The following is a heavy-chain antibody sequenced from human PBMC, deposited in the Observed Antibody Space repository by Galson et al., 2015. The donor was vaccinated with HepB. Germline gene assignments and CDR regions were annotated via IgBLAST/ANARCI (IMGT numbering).Heavy chain of an antibody. D-gene: IGHD1-26*01. CDR2: IDPRDLQT. V-gene: IGHV5-10-1*01. CDR1: GYTFTTYW. CDR3: AKSHSGNYDS. Sequence: QSGAEVKKPGESLRISCKGSGYTFTTYWITWVRQMPGKGLEWMGRIDPRDLQTNYSPSFQGHVTISVDKSLTTAYLQWSSLKASDTAMYYCAKSHSGNYDSWGQGTLVTVSS. J-gene: IGHJ4*02.